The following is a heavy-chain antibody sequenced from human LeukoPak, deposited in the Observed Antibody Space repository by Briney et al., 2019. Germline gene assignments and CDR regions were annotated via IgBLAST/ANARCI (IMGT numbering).Heavy chain of an antibody. CDR3: ARDWEGPLGYFDY. CDR1: GFTFSSYE. D-gene: IGHD1-26*01. CDR2: ISSSGTTI. V-gene: IGHV3-48*03. J-gene: IGHJ4*02. Sequence: GGSLRLSCAASGFTFSSYEMNWVRQAPGKGLEWVSYISSSGTTIHYADSVEGRFIISRDNAKNSLYLQMNSLRDEDTAVYYCARDWEGPLGYFDYWGQGTLVTVSS.